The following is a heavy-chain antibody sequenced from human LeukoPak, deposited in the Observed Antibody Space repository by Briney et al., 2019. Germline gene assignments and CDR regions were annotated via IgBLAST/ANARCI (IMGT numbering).Heavy chain of an antibody. CDR3: ARKNGLDV. CDR2: IKQDGSEK. Sequence: GSLRLSCTVSGFTFSSYWMSWVRQAPGKGLEWVANIKQDGSEKYYADSVKGRFTISRDNAKNSLYLQMNSLRAEDTAMYYCARKNGLDVWGQGTTVTVSS. CDR1: GFTFSSYW. V-gene: IGHV3-7*01. J-gene: IGHJ6*02.